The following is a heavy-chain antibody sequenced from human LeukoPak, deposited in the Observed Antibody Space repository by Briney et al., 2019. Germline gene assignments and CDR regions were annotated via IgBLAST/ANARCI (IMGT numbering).Heavy chain of an antibody. V-gene: IGHV3-23*01. J-gene: IGHJ4*02. CDR3: AKRGASWSFDS. CDR2: ISGSGDST. Sequence: GGSLRLSCAASGFTFSNNGMSWVRQAPGKGLEWVSSISGSGDSTYYADSVKGRFTISRDNSKNTLYLQMNSLRAEDTAVYYCAKRGASWSFDSWGQGTLVTVSS. D-gene: IGHD6-13*01. CDR1: GFTFSNNG.